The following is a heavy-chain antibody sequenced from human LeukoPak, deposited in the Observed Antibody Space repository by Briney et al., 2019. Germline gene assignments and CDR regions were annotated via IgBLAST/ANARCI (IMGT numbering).Heavy chain of an antibody. Sequence: SETLSLTCTVSGGSISSYYWSWIRQPPGKGLEWIGYIYYSGSTNYNPSLKSRVTISVDTSKNQFSLKLSSVTAADTAVYYCVRDRDLPMYGDGGAFDIWGQGTMVTVSS. V-gene: IGHV4-59*01. J-gene: IGHJ3*02. CDR2: IYYSGST. CDR3: VRDRDLPMYGDGGAFDI. D-gene: IGHD4-17*01. CDR1: GGSISSYY.